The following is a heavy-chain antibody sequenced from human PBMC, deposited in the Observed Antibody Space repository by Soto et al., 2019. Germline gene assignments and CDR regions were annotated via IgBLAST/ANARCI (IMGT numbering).Heavy chain of an antibody. CDR2: VYYSGST. CDR1: AGSISSYY. CDR3: AAAVSSGYYDY. V-gene: IGHV4-59*01. J-gene: IGHJ4*02. D-gene: IGHD3-22*01. Sequence: PSETLSLTCTVSAGSISSYYWSWIRQPPGKGLEWIGYVYYSGSTNYNPSLKSRVTMSVDTSKNQFSLKLSSVTAADTAVYYCAAAVSSGYYDYWGQGTLVTVSS.